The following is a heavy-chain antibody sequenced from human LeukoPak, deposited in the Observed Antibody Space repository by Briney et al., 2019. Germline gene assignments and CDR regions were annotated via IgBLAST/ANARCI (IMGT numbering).Heavy chain of an antibody. CDR1: GFTFSSYT. CDR3: ARFAAGGSYYYYVDV. V-gene: IGHV3-48*01. D-gene: IGHD6-25*01. J-gene: IGHJ6*03. CDR2: ICTSSTTI. Sequence: GGSLRLSCAASGFTFSSYTINWVRQPPGKGLEWVSNICTSSTTIYYADSVKGRFTISRDNAKNSLYLKMNSLRADDTAVYYCARFAAGGSYYYYVDVWGKGTTVTVSS.